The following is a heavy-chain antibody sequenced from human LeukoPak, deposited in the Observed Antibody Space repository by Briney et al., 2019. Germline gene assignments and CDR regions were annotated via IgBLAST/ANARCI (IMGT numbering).Heavy chain of an antibody. CDR2: ISGSGGST. CDR3: AKDRPYGDSNWFDP. Sequence: GGSLRLSCAASGFTFSGYSMNWVRQAPGKGLEWVSAISGSGGSTYYADSVKGRFTISRDNSKNTLYLQMNSLRAEDTAVYYCAKDRPYGDSNWFDPWGQGTLVTVSS. V-gene: IGHV3-23*01. J-gene: IGHJ5*02. D-gene: IGHD4-17*01. CDR1: GFTFSGYS.